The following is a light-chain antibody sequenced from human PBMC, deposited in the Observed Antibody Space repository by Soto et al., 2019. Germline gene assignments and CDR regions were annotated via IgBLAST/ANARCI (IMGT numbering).Light chain of an antibody. J-gene: IGLJ1*01. CDR2: DVT. Sequence: QSVLTQPASVSGSPGQSITISCTGTSSDVGGYNSVSWYQQHPGEAPKLILYDVTDRPSGVSYRFSGSKSGNTASLTISGLQAADEADYFCSSFTSSMTNVFGSGTKVTVL. V-gene: IGLV2-14*01. CDR1: SSDVGGYNS. CDR3: SSFTSSMTNV.